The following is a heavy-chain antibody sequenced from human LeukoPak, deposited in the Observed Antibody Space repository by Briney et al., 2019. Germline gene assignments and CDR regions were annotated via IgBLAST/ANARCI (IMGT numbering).Heavy chain of an antibody. D-gene: IGHD1-26*01. Sequence: GASVKVSCKASGYTFTSFYIHWARQAPGQGLEWMGIINPGSGTTSYAQKFQGRVTMSRDTSTSTIYMELSSLRSEDTAVYYCARPDIVGATNPYYYGMDVWGQGTTVTVSS. CDR2: INPGSGTT. CDR1: GYTFTSFY. V-gene: IGHV1-46*01. J-gene: IGHJ6*02. CDR3: ARPDIVGATNPYYYGMDV.